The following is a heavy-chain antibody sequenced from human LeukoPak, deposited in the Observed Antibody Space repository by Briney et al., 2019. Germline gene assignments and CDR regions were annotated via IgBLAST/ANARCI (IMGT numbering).Heavy chain of an antibody. J-gene: IGHJ3*02. CDR1: GYSISSGYY. CDR3: ARVREVVSDAFDI. Sequence: SETLSLTCTVSGYSISSGYYWGWIRQPPGKGLEYIGRIYQSGSTHYNPSLKSRVTISVDTSKNQFSLKLSSVTAADTAVYYCARVREVVSDAFDIWGQGTMVTVSS. D-gene: IGHD3-10*01. CDR2: IYQSGST. V-gene: IGHV4-38-2*02.